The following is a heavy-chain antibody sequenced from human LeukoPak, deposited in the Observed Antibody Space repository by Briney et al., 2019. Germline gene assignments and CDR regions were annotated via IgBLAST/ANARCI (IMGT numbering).Heavy chain of an antibody. CDR2: IWYDGGNK. V-gene: IGHV3-33*01. CDR3: ARGSRYFDWFDY. Sequence: GGPLRLSCAASGFTFSSYGMHWVRQAPGKGLEWVAVIWYDGGNKYYADSVKGRFTISRDNSKNTLYLQMNSLRAEDTAVYYCARGSRYFDWFDYWGQGTLVTVSS. CDR1: GFTFSSYG. D-gene: IGHD3-9*01. J-gene: IGHJ4*02.